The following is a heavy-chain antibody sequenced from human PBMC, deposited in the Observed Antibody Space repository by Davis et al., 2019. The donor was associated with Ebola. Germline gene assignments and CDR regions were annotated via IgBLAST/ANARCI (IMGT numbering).Heavy chain of an antibody. D-gene: IGHD4-23*01. CDR1: GYTFTGYY. J-gene: IGHJ6*02. Sequence: ASVKVSCKASGYTFTGYYIHWVRQAPGQGLAWMGWINSNSGGAKYAHNFQGRVTMTRDTSISTAYMEMGSLRSDDTAVYYCARTLVSPSSDGMDVWGQGTTVTVSS. V-gene: IGHV1-2*02. CDR2: INSNSGGA. CDR3: ARTLVSPSSDGMDV.